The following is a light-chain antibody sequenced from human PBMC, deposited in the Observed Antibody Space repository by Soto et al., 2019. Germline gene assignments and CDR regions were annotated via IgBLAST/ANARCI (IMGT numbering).Light chain of an antibody. Sequence: QSVLTQPASVSGSPGQSIAISCTGTRSDVGAYNYVSWYQQHPGKAPKLMIYEVSNRPSGVSNRFSGSKSGNTASLTISGLQAEDEADYYCSSDTRSSTYVFGNGTKVTV. V-gene: IGLV2-14*01. CDR2: EVS. CDR1: RSDVGAYNY. CDR3: SSDTRSSTYV. J-gene: IGLJ1*01.